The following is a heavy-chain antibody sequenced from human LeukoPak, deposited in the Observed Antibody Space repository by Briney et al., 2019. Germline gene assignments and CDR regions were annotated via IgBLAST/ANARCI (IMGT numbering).Heavy chain of an antibody. CDR1: GGTFSSYA. Sequence: SVKVSCKASGGTFSSYAISWVRQARGQGLEWVGRIIPTFGIANYAQKFQGRVTITADKSTSTAYMELSSLRSEDTAVYYCARGREEDSSGYYYGFDYWGQGTLVTVSS. V-gene: IGHV1-69*04. D-gene: IGHD3-22*01. CDR3: ARGREEDSSGYYYGFDY. CDR2: IIPTFGIA. J-gene: IGHJ4*02.